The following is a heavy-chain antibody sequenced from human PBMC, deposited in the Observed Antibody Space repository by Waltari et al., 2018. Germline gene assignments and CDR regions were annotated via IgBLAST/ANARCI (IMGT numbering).Heavy chain of an antibody. V-gene: IGHV4-34*01. Sequence: QVQLQQWGAGLLKPSETLSLTCAVYGGSFSGYYWSWIRQPPGKGLEWIGEINHSGRTNYNPYLKSRGTISLDTPKSQFSLKLSAGTAAYTAVYDCARGLVDSTVWFGEFSYYYCYRDVWGKGTTVTISS. CDR1: GGSFSGYY. J-gene: IGHJ6*03. CDR2: INHSGRT. CDR3: ARGLVDSTVWFGEFSYYYCYRDV. D-gene: IGHD3-10*01.